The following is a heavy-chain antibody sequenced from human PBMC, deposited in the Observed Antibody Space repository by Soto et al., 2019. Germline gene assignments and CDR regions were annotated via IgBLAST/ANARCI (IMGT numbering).Heavy chain of an antibody. CDR2: ISYDGSNK. CDR3: AKDWGGEGYSSASTIDY. J-gene: IGHJ4*02. D-gene: IGHD5-18*01. CDR1: GFTFSSYG. V-gene: IGHV3-30*18. Sequence: QVQLVESGGGVVQPGRSLRLSCAASGFTFSSYGMHWVRQAPGKGLEWVAVISYDGSNKYYADSVKGRFTISRDNSKNTLYLQMNNLRAEDTAVYYCAKDWGGEGYSSASTIDYWGQGTLVTVSS.